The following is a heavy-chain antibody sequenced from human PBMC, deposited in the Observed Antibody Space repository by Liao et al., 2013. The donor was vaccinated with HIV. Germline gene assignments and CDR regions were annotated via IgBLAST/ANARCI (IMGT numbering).Heavy chain of an antibody. D-gene: IGHD3-3*01. J-gene: IGHJ3*01. V-gene: IGHV4-59*03. CDR1: GGSIRDYY. Sequence: QVQLQESGPGLVKPSETLSLTCTVFGGSIRDYYWHWIRQSPEKGLEWISETYHSGSTNYNPSLQESSQHITRHVQEPNSPSKFSSVTAADTAIYYCAGRTGSGVANAF. CDR3: AGRTGSGVANAF. CDR2: TYHSGST.